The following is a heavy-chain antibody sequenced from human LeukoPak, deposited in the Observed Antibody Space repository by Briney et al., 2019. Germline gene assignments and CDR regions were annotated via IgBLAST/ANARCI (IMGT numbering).Heavy chain of an antibody. CDR1: GGSISSGGYY. CDR3: ARDYYVAD. CDR2: IYSTGST. V-gene: IGHV4-61*02. Sequence: SQTLSLTCTVSGGSISSGGYYWSWIRQPAGKGLEYIGRIYSTGSTNYNPSLRSRVTISVDTSKNHFSLKLSSVTAADTAVYYCARDYYVADWGQGTLVTVSS. J-gene: IGHJ4*02. D-gene: IGHD1-26*01.